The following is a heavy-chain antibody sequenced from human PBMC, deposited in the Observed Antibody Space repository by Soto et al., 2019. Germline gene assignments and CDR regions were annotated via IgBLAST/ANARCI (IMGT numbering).Heavy chain of an antibody. CDR2: IYHSGST. Sequence: QLQLQESGSGLVKPSQTLSLTCAVSGGSISSGGYSWSWIRQPPGKGLEWIGYIYHSGSTYYNQSLKSRVTIAVDRSKNQFSLKLSSVTAADTAVYYCARGGVTGHGWFDPWGQGTLVTVSS. CDR3: ARGGVTGHGWFDP. CDR1: GGSISSGGYS. J-gene: IGHJ5*02. V-gene: IGHV4-30-2*01. D-gene: IGHD3-3*01.